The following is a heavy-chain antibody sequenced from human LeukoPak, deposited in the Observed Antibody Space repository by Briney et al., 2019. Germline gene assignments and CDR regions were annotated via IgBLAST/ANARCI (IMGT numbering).Heavy chain of an antibody. CDR3: GRGGGYSGSFYDAFDI. CDR2: ISSSSSTI. V-gene: IGHV3-48*04. J-gene: IGHJ3*02. D-gene: IGHD1-26*01. CDR1: GFTFSSYA. Sequence: GGSLRLSCAASGFTFSSYAMHWVRQAPGKGLEWVSYISSSSSTIYYADSVKGRFTISRDNAKNSLDLQMNSLRAEDTAVYYCGRGGGYSGSFYDAFDIWGQGTMVTVSS.